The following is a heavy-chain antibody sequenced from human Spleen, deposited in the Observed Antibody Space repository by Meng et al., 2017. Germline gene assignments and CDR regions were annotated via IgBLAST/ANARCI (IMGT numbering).Heavy chain of an antibody. CDR3: ARGPTTMAHDFDY. Sequence: QVESQQWGAGPVQPSEPLSLTSVVSGGSFSDYYWSWVRQPPGKGLEWIGEINHSGSTNYNPSLESRATISVDTSQNNLSLKLSSVTAADSAVYYCARGPTTMAHDFDYWGQGTLVTVSS. D-gene: IGHD4-11*01. CDR2: INHSGST. J-gene: IGHJ4*02. V-gene: IGHV4-34*01. CDR1: GGSFSDYY.